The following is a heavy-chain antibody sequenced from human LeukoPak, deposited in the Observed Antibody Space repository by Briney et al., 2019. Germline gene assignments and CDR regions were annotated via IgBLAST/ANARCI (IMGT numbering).Heavy chain of an antibody. CDR1: GGSISSGSYY. CDR2: IYTSGST. J-gene: IGHJ3*02. D-gene: IGHD2-2*01. CDR3: ARARRTYCSSTSCYLYAFDI. Sequence: SETLSLTCTVSGGSISSGSYYWSWIRQPAGKGLEWIGRIYTSGSTNYNPSLKSRVTISVDTSKNQFSLKLSSVTAADTAVYYCARARRTYCSSTSCYLYAFDIWGHGTMVTVSS. V-gene: IGHV4-61*02.